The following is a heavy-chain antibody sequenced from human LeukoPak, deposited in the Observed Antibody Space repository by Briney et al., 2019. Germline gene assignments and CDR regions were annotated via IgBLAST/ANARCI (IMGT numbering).Heavy chain of an antibody. V-gene: IGHV4-61*05. D-gene: IGHD3-10*01. CDR3: ARLGYGSGSYFDY. J-gene: IGHJ4*02. Sequence: SETLSLTCTVSGGSISRSSYSWGWIRQPPGKGLEWIGYIYTSGSTNYNPSLKSRVTISVDTSKNQFSLKLSSVTAADTAVYYCARLGYGSGSYFDYWGQGTLVSVSS. CDR2: IYTSGST. CDR1: GGSISRSSYS.